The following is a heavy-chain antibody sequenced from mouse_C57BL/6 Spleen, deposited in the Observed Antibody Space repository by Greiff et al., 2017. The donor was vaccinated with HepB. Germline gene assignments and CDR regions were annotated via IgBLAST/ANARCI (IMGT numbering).Heavy chain of an antibody. CDR2: IDPSDSYT. Sequence: QVQLQQPGAELVKPGASVKLSCKASGYTFTSYWMQWVNQRPGQGLEWIGEIDPSDSYTNYNQKFKGKATLTVDTSSSTAYMQLSSLTSEDSAVYYCARGLHYAMDYWGQGTSVTVSS. CDR3: ARGLHYAMDY. J-gene: IGHJ4*01. D-gene: IGHD2-2*01. V-gene: IGHV1-50*01. CDR1: GYTFTSYW.